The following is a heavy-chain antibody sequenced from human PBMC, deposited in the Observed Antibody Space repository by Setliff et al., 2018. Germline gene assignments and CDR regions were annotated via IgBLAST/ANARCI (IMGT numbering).Heavy chain of an antibody. CDR3: ARDHAPVPTARQVYYSLDV. J-gene: IGHJ6*03. V-gene: IGHV4-4*08. D-gene: IGHD2-2*01. CDR1: GASISNFY. CDR2: VYTTLST. Sequence: SETLSLTCSVSGASISNFYWSWIRQSPGKGLEWIGYVYTTLSTNYNPSLKSRVTMSVDTSKNQFSLRLSSVTAADTAVYYCARDHAPVPTARQVYYSLDVWGKGTTVTVSS.